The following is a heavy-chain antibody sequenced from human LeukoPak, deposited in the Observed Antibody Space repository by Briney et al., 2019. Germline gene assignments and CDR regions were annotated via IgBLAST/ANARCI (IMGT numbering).Heavy chain of an antibody. J-gene: IGHJ4*02. CDR2: ISSGGST. D-gene: IGHD3-10*01. Sequence: SETLSLTCTVSGGSISSSGYYWGWIRQPPGKGLEWIGSISSGGSTHYIPSLKSQTTISVDTSNNQFSLKLSSVTAADTAVYYCARSLAGSGTYYLGYWGQGTLVTVSS. V-gene: IGHV4-39*01. CDR1: GGSISSSGYY. CDR3: ARSLAGSGTYYLGY.